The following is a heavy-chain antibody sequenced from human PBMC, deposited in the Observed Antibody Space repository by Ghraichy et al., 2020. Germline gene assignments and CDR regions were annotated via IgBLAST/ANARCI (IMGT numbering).Heavy chain of an antibody. V-gene: IGHV4-4*02. Sequence: LRETLSLTCAVSGGSISSSNWWSWVRQPPGKGLEWIGEIYHSGSTNYNPSLKSRVTISVDKSKNQFSLKLSSATAADTAVYYCARAIGADYYDLNWFDPWGQGTLVTVSS. CDR2: IYHSGST. D-gene: IGHD3-22*01. CDR1: GGSISSSNW. CDR3: ARAIGADYYDLNWFDP. J-gene: IGHJ5*02.